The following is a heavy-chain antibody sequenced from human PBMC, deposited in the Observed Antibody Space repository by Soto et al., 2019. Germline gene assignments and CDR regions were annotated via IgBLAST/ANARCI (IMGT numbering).Heavy chain of an antibody. CDR2: INPTGGST. V-gene: IGHV1-46*01. CDR3: ARHLAAGDV. Sequence: QVQLVQSGAEVKKPGASVKVSCKASGYTFINYYINWVRQAPGHGLEWMAIINPTGGSTNYAQKFQGRLTLTMDTSTTTVYMELSSLTSEDTAIYYCARHLAAGDVWSQGTLVTVSS. CDR1: GYTFINYY. J-gene: IGHJ4*02. D-gene: IGHD2-8*02.